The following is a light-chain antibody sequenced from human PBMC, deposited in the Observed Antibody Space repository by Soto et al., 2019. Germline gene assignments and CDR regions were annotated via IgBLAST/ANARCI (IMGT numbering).Light chain of an antibody. CDR1: QSLSSSY. Sequence: EIVLTQSPGTLSLSPGERATLSCRASQSLSSSYLGWYQQSPGQAPRLLIHGVSRRATGIPDRFRGSGSGTDFTLTLSRLGPEDSAVYYCQLHGTSPPAYTFGQGTKLEIK. J-gene: IGKJ2*01. CDR2: GVS. CDR3: QLHGTSPPAYT. V-gene: IGKV3-20*01.